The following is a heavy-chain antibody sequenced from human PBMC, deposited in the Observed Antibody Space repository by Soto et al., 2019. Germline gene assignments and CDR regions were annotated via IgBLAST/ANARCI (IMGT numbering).Heavy chain of an antibody. CDR1: GYTFTNHG. V-gene: IGHV1-18*01. Sequence: GASVKVSCKASGYTFTNHGISWVRQAPGQGLEWMGWISAYNGDTKYAQKFQGRVTLTTDSSTSTAYMELRTLRSDDTAAYYCARDPSNTSGYYQFFDYWGQGTLVTVSS. CDR3: ARDPSNTSGYYQFFDY. D-gene: IGHD3-22*01. CDR2: ISAYNGDT. J-gene: IGHJ4*02.